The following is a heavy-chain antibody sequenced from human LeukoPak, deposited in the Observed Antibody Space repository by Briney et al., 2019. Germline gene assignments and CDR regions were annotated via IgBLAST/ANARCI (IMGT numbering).Heavy chain of an antibody. J-gene: IGHJ4*02. V-gene: IGHV1-8*01. D-gene: IGHD5-18*01. CDR3: ARALGSDGYSYGYRDY. Sequence: ASVKVSCKASGYTFTSYDINWVRQATGQGLEWMGWMNPNSGNTGYAQKFQGGVTMTRNTSISTAYMELSSLRSEDTAVYYCARALGSDGYSYGYRDYWGQGTLVTVSS. CDR2: MNPNSGNT. CDR1: GYTFTSYD.